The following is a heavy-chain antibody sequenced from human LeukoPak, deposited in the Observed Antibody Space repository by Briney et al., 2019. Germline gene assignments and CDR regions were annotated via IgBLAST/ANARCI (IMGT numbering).Heavy chain of an antibody. V-gene: IGHV3-30*04. CDR3: ARDYEPLIPTTMVRGVIPTY. D-gene: IGHD3-10*01. CDR1: GFTFSSYA. Sequence: GRSLRLSCAASGFTFSSYAMHWVRQAPGKGLEWVAVISYDGSNKYYADSVKGRFTISRDNSKNTLYLQMNSLRAEDTAVYYCARDYEPLIPTTMVRGVIPTYWGQGTLVTVSS. CDR2: ISYDGSNK. J-gene: IGHJ4*02.